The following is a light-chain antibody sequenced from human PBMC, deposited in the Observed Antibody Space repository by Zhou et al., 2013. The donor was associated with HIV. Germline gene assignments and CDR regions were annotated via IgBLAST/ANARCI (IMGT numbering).Light chain of an antibody. Sequence: QSVLTQPPSVSGAPGQRVTISCTGSSSNIGAGFDVHWYQQLPGTAPKLLIYGDNNRPSGVPDRFSGSKSGTSASLAITGLQAEDEADYYCQSYASSLSGPVVFGGGTKLTVL. CDR2: GDN. CDR1: SSNIGAGFD. V-gene: IGLV1-40*01. J-gene: IGLJ2*01. CDR3: QSYASSLSGPVV.